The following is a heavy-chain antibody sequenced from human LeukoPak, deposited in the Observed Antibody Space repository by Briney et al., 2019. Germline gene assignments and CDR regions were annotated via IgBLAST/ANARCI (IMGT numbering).Heavy chain of an antibody. V-gene: IGHV4-59*01. CDR2: IYYSGST. CDR3: ARTSGDAFDI. Sequence: SETLSLTCTVSGGSISSYYWSWIRQPPGKGLGWIGYIYYSGSTNYNPSLKSRVTISVDMSKNQFSLKLSSVTAADTAVYYCARTSGDAFDIWGQGTMVTVSS. J-gene: IGHJ3*02. CDR1: GGSISSYY.